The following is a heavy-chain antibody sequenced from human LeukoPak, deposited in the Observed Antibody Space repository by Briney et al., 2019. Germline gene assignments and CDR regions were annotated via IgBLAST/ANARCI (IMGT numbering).Heavy chain of an antibody. CDR2: ISSSSSYI. D-gene: IGHD5-18*01. Sequence: PGGSLRLSCAASGFTFSSYSMNWVRQAPGKGLEWVSSISSSSSYIYYADSVKGRFTISRDNAKNSLYLQMNSLRAEDTAVYYCARTPHTAMALGDFDYWGQGTLVTVSS. CDR1: GFTFSSYS. CDR3: ARTPHTAMALGDFDY. J-gene: IGHJ4*02. V-gene: IGHV3-21*01.